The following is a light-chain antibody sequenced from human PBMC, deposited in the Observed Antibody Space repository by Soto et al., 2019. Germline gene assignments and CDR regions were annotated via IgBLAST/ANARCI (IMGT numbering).Light chain of an antibody. CDR2: DAS. J-gene: IGKJ4*01. CDR1: QSVSSN. Sequence: EIVLTQSPATLSLSPGERATLSCRASQSVSSNLAWYQQKPGQAPRLLIYDASNRATGIPARFSGSGSGTDFPLTISRLAPEDFAVYYFQQRSNWLTFGGGTKVEIK. CDR3: QQRSNWLT. V-gene: IGKV3-11*01.